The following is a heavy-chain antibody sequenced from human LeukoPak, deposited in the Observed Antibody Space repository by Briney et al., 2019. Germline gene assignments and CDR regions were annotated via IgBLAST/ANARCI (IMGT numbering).Heavy chain of an antibody. CDR2: MIPIFGTA. J-gene: IGHJ4*02. D-gene: IGHD4-17*01. CDR1: GGTFSSYA. CDR3: ARDGYGDYAFDY. V-gene: IGHV1-69*13. Sequence: SVKVSCKASGGTFSSYAISWVRQAPGQGLEWMGGMIPIFGTANYAQKFQGRVTITADESTSTAYMELSSLRSEDTAVYYCARDGYGDYAFDYWGQGTLVTVSS.